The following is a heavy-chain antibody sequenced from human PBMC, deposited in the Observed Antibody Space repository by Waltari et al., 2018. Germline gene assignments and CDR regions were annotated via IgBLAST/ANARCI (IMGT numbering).Heavy chain of an antibody. J-gene: IGHJ4*02. Sequence: EVQLVESGGGLVKPGGSLRLSCAASGFTCSSYSMNWVRQAPGKGLEWVSSISSSSSYIYYADSVKGRFTISRDNAKNSLYLQMNSLRAEDTAVYYCARAFAAAGGHWGQGTLVTVSS. CDR1: GFTCSSYS. D-gene: IGHD6-13*01. V-gene: IGHV3-21*01. CDR2: ISSSSSYI. CDR3: ARAFAAAGGH.